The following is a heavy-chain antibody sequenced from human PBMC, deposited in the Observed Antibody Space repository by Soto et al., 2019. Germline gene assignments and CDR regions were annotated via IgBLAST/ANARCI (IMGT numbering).Heavy chain of an antibody. J-gene: IGHJ4*02. CDR2: VYYSGIT. Sequence: SETLSLTCTVSGGSVSSYYWGWIRQPPGKGLEWMGYVYYSGITKYNPSLQSRITMSVDTSKNQFSLRLSSVTAADTAVYYCAKFSNNFDYWGQGTLVTVSS. V-gene: IGHV4-59*02. CDR3: AKFSNNFDY. D-gene: IGHD4-4*01. CDR1: GGSVSSYY.